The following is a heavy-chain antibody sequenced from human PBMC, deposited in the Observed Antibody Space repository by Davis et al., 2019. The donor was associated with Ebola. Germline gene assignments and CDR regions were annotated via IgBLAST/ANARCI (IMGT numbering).Heavy chain of an antibody. V-gene: IGHV4-59*02. D-gene: IGHD3-22*01. J-gene: IGHJ6*03. CDR2: FYSSGNI. CDR1: GASVPNQY. CDR3: ARDLRYDSSGYDYYFYMDV. Sequence: PSETLSLTCDVSGASVPNQYWSWIRQPPGKGLEWLGYFYSSGNIDYKPSLRGRVTISVDTAKNQFSLNLYSVTAADTAVYYCARDLRYDSSGYDYYFYMDVWGKGTTVTVSS.